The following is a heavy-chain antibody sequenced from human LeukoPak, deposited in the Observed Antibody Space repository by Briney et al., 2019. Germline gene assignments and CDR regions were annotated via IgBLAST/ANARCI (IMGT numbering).Heavy chain of an antibody. CDR3: ARGADGVSSNSRGWFDP. J-gene: IGHJ5*02. CDR1: GFTFSSYG. D-gene: IGHD2-15*01. Sequence: PGGSLRLSCAGSGFTFSSYGMHWVRQAPGKGLEWVSSISTSSSYIYYADSVKGRFTISRDNARNSLYLQMNTLRAEDTAVYSCARGADGVSSNSRGWFDPWGQGTLVTVSS. CDR2: ISTSSSYI. V-gene: IGHV3-21*01.